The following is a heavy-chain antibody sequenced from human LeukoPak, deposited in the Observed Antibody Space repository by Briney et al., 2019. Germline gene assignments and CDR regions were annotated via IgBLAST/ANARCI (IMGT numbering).Heavy chain of an antibody. CDR3: AAVVVPAAMSHFGAFGI. CDR1: GFTLSTYS. CDR2: ISSSGNTI. J-gene: IGHJ3*02. V-gene: IGHV3-48*04. D-gene: IGHD2-2*01. Sequence: GGSLRLSCAASGFTLSTYSMNWVRQAPGKGLEWVSYISSSGNTIYYADSVKGRFTISRDNAKNSLYLQMNSLRAEDTAVYYCAAVVVPAAMSHFGAFGIWGQGTMVTVSS.